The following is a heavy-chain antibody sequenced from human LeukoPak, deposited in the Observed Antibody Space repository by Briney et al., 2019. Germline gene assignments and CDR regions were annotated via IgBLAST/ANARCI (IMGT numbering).Heavy chain of an antibody. CDR2: IYYSGST. J-gene: IGHJ4*02. Sequence: PSETLSLTCTVSGGSISSYYWSWIRQPPGKGLEWIGYIYYSGSTNYNPSLKSRVTISVGTSKNQFSLKLSSVTAADTAVYYCARWYSSSWYYFNYWGQGTLVTVSS. D-gene: IGHD6-13*01. CDR3: ARWYSSSWYYFNY. CDR1: GGSISSYY. V-gene: IGHV4-59*01.